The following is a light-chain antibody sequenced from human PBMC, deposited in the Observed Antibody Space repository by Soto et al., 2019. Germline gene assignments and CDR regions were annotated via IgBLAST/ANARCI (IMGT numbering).Light chain of an antibody. V-gene: IGLV2-14*01. J-gene: IGLJ2*01. CDR2: EVS. CDR1: SSDVGGYNS. CDR3: CSYTSSSTLVV. Sequence: QSALTQPASVSGSPGQSITISCTGTSSDVGGYNSVSWYQQHHGKAPKLMIYEVSNRPSGVSNRFSGSKSGNTASLTISGLQAEDEADYYCCSYTSSSTLVVFGGGTKVTVL.